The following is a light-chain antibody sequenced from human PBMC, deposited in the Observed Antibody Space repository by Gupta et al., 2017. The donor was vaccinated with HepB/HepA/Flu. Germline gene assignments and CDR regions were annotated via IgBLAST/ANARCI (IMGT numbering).Light chain of an antibody. CDR1: QSVSSSY. J-gene: IGKJ3*01. Sequence: EIVLTQSPGTLSLSPGERATLSCRASQSVSSSYLAWYLQKPGQAPRLLIYGASRGATGVPDRFSGSGSGTDFTLTISRLEPEDFAVYYCQQYDSLPTFGPGTKVDIK. CDR2: GAS. V-gene: IGKV3-20*01. CDR3: QQYDSLPT.